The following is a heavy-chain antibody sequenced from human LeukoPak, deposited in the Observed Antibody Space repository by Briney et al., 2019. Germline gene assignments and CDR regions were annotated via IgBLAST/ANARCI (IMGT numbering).Heavy chain of an antibody. V-gene: IGHV3-30-3*01. CDR2: ISNDGTNE. J-gene: IGHJ4*02. D-gene: IGHD6-13*01. CDR3: ARDLTAESRISAAGPPAY. CDR1: GFTFSSYA. Sequence: GGSLRLSCAAAGFTFSSYAMYWVRQAPRKGLGWVAVISNDGTNEYYADSVKGRCTISRDNSKNTLYLQVNSLRDEDTAVFYCARDLTAESRISAAGPPAYWGQGTLVTVSS.